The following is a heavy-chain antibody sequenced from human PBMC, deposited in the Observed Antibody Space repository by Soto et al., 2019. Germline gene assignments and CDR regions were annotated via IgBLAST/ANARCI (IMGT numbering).Heavy chain of an antibody. D-gene: IGHD1-1*01. Sequence: EVHLVESGGGLVKPGGSLRLSCAASGLPFSKAWMSWVRQAPGKGLEWVGRTKNKGTTDYAAPVKDRFTISRDDSQNMVHLQMDSLKTERTAVYYCTTDEGDNGNDGDFGYWGQGTLVTVSS. J-gene: IGHJ4*02. CDR1: GLPFSKAW. V-gene: IGHV3-15*01. CDR2: TKNKGTT. CDR3: TTDEGDNGNDGDFGY.